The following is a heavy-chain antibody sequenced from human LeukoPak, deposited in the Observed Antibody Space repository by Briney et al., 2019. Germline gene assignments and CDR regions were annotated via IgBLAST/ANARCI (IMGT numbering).Heavy chain of an antibody. CDR2: IYYSGST. V-gene: IGHV4-31*03. J-gene: IGHJ5*02. Sequence: SETLSLTCTVSGGSISSGGYYWSWIRQYPGKGLEWIGYIYYSGSTYYNPSLKSRVTISVDTSKNQFSLKLSSVTAADTAVYYCARVRHYYDSSAVDPWGQGTLVTVSS. CDR3: ARVRHYYDSSAVDP. D-gene: IGHD3-22*01. CDR1: GGSISSGGYY.